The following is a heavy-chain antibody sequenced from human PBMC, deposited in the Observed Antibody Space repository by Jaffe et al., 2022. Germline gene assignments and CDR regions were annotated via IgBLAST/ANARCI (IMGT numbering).Heavy chain of an antibody. CDR3: AKDRGRIAVAGTVRYYYMDV. CDR2: ISYDGSNK. CDR1: GFTFSSYG. V-gene: IGHV3-30*18. J-gene: IGHJ6*03. Sequence: QVQLVESGGGVVQPGRSLRLSCAASGFTFSSYGMHWVRQAPGKGLEWVAVISYDGSNKYYADSVKGRFTISRDNSKNTLYLQMNSLRAEDTAVYYCAKDRGRIAVAGTVRYYYMDVWGKGTTVTVSS. D-gene: IGHD6-19*01.